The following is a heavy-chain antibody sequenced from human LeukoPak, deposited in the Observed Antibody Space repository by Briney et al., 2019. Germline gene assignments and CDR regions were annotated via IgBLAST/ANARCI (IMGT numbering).Heavy chain of an antibody. D-gene: IGHD5-18*01. CDR3: ANGYSYGFGAFDI. J-gene: IGHJ3*02. CDR1: GFTFRRDA. V-gene: IGHV3-30*02. Sequence: PGGSLRLSCVASGFTFRRDAMHWVRQAPGKGLEWVAFIRYDGSNKYYADSVKGRFTISRDNSKNTLYLQMNSLRAEDTAVYYCANGYSYGFGAFDIWGQGTMVTVSS. CDR2: IRYDGSNK.